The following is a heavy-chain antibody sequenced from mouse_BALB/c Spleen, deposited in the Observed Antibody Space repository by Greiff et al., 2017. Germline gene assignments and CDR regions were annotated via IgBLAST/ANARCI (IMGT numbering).Heavy chain of an antibody. V-gene: IGHV1S29*02. Sequence: EVQLQQSGPELVKPGASVKISCKASGYTFTDYNMHWVKQSHGKSLEWIGYIYPYNGGTGYNQKFKSKATLTVDNSSSTAYMELRSLTSEDSAVYYCARWYGNYWYFDVWGAGTTVTVSS. CDR2: IYPYNGGT. J-gene: IGHJ1*01. CDR1: GYTFTDYN. D-gene: IGHD2-10*02. CDR3: ARWYGNYWYFDV.